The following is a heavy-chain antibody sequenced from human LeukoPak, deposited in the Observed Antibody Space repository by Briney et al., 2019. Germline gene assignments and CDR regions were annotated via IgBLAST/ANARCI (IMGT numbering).Heavy chain of an antibody. V-gene: IGHV3-11*01. D-gene: IGHD6-13*01. Sequence: GGSPRPSCAASGLTLSDYYMSWIRQAPGKGLEWISYISSSGSTICYADSVKGRFTISRDSAKNSLYLQMDSLRVEDTAVYYCARDKPGIAAATFDHWGQGTLVTVSS. CDR2: ISSSGSTI. CDR3: ARDKPGIAAATFDH. CDR1: GLTLSDYY. J-gene: IGHJ4*02.